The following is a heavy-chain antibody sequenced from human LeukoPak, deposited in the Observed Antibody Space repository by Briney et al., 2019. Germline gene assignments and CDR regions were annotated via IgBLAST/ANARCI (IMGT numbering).Heavy chain of an antibody. CDR3: ARAYYYDSSGYRNFDY. CDR2: IKQDGSEK. D-gene: IGHD3-22*01. CDR1: GFTFSNYG. Sequence: PGGSLRLSCAASGFTFSNYGMSWVRQAPGKGLEWVASIKQDGSEKFYVDSVKGRFTISRDNAKNSLYLQMNSLRAEDTAVYYCARAYYYDSSGYRNFDYWGQGTLVTVSS. J-gene: IGHJ4*02. V-gene: IGHV3-7*04.